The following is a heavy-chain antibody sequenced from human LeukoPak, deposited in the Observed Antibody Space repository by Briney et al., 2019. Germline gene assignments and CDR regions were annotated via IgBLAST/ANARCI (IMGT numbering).Heavy chain of an antibody. CDR1: GGSISSYY. D-gene: IGHD3-9*01. Sequence: EPSETLSLTCTVSGGSISSYYWSWIRQPPGKGLEWIGYIYYSGSTNYNPSLKSRVTISVDTSKNQFSLKLSSVTAADTAVYYCARYILTGYFDYWGQGTLVTVSS. CDR3: ARYILTGYFDY. V-gene: IGHV4-59*01. J-gene: IGHJ4*02. CDR2: IYYSGST.